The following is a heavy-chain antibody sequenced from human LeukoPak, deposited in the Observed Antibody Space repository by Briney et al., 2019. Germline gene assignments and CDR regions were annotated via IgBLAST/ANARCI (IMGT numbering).Heavy chain of an antibody. J-gene: IGHJ4*02. V-gene: IGHV3-21*01. D-gene: IGHD2-2*01. CDR1: GFTFGSYS. Sequence: GGSLRLSCAASGFTFGSYSMNWVRQAPGKGLEWVSSISSSSYIYYADSVKGRFTISRDNAKNSLYLQMNSLRAEDTAVYYCASNLGYCSSTSCYRRFDYWGQGTLVTVSS. CDR2: ISSSSYI. CDR3: ASNLGYCSSTSCYRRFDY.